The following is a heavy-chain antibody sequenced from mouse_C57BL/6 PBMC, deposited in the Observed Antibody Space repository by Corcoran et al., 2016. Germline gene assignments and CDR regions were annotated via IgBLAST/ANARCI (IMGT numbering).Heavy chain of an antibody. CDR2: INTYSGVP. CDR3: AREGTAQADY. D-gene: IGHD3-2*02. CDR1: GYTFTTYG. J-gene: IGHJ2*01. V-gene: IGHV9-3*01. Sequence: QIQLVQSGPELKKPGGTVKISCKASGYTFTTYGMSWVKQAPGKGLKWMGWINTYSGVPTYADDFKGRFAFSLDTSASTAYLQINNLKNEDTATYFCAREGTAQADYWGQGTTLTVSS.